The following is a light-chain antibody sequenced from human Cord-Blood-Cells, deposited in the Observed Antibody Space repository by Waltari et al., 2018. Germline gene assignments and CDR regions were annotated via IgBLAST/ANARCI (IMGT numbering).Light chain of an antibody. CDR3: LLSYSGAWV. J-gene: IGLJ3*02. CDR1: TGAVTSGHY. CDR2: DTS. Sequence: QAVVTQEPSLTVSPGGTVTLTCGSSTGAVTSGHYPHWFQQKPGQAARTLIYDTSNKHSWTPARFSGSLLGGKAALTLSGAQPEDEAEYYCLLSYSGAWVFGGGTKLTVL. V-gene: IGLV7-46*01.